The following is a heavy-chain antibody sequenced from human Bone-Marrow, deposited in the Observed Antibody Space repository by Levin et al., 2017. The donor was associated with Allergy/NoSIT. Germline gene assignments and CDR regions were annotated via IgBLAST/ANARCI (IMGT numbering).Heavy chain of an antibody. CDR3: ASLGYTIAYYDYAMDV. Sequence: SQTLSLTCSVSGGSISNSYWSWIRQAPGKGLEWIGYIKNSGTTKYNPSLNSRVTISADTSKNQVSLRLTSVTAADTAVYYCASLGYTIAYYDYAMDVWGQGTTVTVSS. V-gene: IGHV4-59*01. CDR1: GGSISNSY. J-gene: IGHJ6*02. D-gene: IGHD5-12*01. CDR2: IKNSGTT.